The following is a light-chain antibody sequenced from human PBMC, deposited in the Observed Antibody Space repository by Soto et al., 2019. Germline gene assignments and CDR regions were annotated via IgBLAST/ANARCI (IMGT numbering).Light chain of an antibody. CDR1: ESLVHSDGVTY. J-gene: IGKJ1*01. CDR3: MQSSQLRT. V-gene: IGKV2-24*01. CDR2: QIS. Sequence: DIVMAQTPLSSPVTLGQPASISCGSSESLVHSDGVTYLSWLHQRPGQPPRLLIYQISKRFSGVPDRFTGSGAGTNFTLNISRVEVEDVGTFFCMQSSQLRTFGQGTKVDI.